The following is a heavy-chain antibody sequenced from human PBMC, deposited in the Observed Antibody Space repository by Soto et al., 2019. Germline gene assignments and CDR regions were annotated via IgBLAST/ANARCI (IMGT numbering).Heavy chain of an antibody. V-gene: IGHV3-23*01. D-gene: IGHD3-3*01. CDR1: GFTFSSYA. J-gene: IGHJ4*02. Sequence: PGGSLRLSCAASGFTFSSYAMSWVRQAPGKGLEWVSAISGSGGSTYYADSVKGRFTISRDNSKNTLYLQMNSLRAEDTAVYYCAKTLSDFWRGYYPTFDYWGQGILVTVSS. CDR3: AKTLSDFWRGYYPTFDY. CDR2: ISGSGGST.